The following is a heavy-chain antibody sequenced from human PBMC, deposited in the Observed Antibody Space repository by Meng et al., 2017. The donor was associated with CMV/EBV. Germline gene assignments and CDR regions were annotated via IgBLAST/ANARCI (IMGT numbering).Heavy chain of an antibody. V-gene: IGHV3-30*02. D-gene: IGHD1-26*01. CDR2: IRYDGSNK. CDR1: GFTFSSYG. J-gene: IGHJ4*02. CDR3: AKGGSYWDYFDY. Sequence: GESLKISCAASGFTFSSYGMHWVRQAPGKGLEWVAFIRYDGSNKYYADSVQGRFTISRDNSKNTLYLQMNSLRAEDTAEYYCAKGGSYWDYFDYWGQGTLVTVSS.